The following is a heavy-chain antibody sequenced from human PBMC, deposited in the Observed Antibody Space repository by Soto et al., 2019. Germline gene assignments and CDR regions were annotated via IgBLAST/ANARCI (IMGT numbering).Heavy chain of an antibody. CDR3: ARVYYRLQLWQTGYFDY. D-gene: IGHD5-18*01. V-gene: IGHV1-69*01. J-gene: IGHJ4*02. CDR2: IIPIFGTA. Sequence: QVQLVQSGAEVKKPGSSVKVSCKASGGTFSSYAISWVRQAPGQGLEWMGGIIPIFGTANYAQKFQGRVTITADEATSTDYMERISLRSEDTAVYYYARVYYRLQLWQTGYFDYWGQGTLVTASS. CDR1: GGTFSSYA.